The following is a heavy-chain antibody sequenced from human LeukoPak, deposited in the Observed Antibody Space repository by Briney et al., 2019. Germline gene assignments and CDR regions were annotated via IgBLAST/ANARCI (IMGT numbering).Heavy chain of an antibody. CDR2: IYYSGST. CDR3: ARSTYHDFWSGYYTGFLVDY. J-gene: IGHJ4*02. V-gene: IGHV4-59*04. D-gene: IGHD3-3*01. Sequence: SETLSLTCTVSGGSINNYYWSWIRQPPGKGLEWIGTIYYSGSTYYNPSLKSRVTISVDTSKNQFSLKLSSVTAADTAVYYCARSTYHDFWSGYYTGFLVDYWGRGTLVTVSS. CDR1: GGSINNYY.